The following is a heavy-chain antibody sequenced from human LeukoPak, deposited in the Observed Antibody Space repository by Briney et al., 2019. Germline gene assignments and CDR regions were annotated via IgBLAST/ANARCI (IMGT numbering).Heavy chain of an antibody. CDR1: GYTFTGYY. V-gene: IGHV1-2*02. J-gene: IGHJ5*02. D-gene: IGHD3-3*01. Sequence: GASVKVSCKASGYTFTGYYMHWVRQAPGQGLEWMGWINPNSGGTNYAQKFQGRVTMTRDTSISTAYMELSRLRSDDTAVYYCARLWPPITIFGVVNGRFDPWGQGTLVTVSS. CDR3: ARLWPPITIFGVVNGRFDP. CDR2: INPNSGGT.